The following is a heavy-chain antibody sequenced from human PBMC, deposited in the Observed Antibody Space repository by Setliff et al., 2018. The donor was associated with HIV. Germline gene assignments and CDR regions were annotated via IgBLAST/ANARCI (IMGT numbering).Heavy chain of an antibody. D-gene: IGHD2-2*01. CDR1: GFIFISYG. Sequence: GGSLRLSCAASGFIFISYGMHWVRQAPGKGLEWVAFIWHDGSNKYYADSVKGRFTISRGNSKNTLYLHMNSLRFEDSAIYYCVKGQGFCSMPSCGLDWFGPWGQGTLVTVAS. V-gene: IGHV3-30*02. CDR3: VKGQGFCSMPSCGLDWFGP. CDR2: IWHDGSNK. J-gene: IGHJ5*02.